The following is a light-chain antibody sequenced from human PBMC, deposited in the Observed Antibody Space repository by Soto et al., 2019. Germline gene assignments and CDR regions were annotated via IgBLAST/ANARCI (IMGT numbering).Light chain of an antibody. CDR2: EVS. CDR3: CSYAGSYTLYV. Sequence: LNPAASVSGGPGQSVHISCTRTNRYVGNYKYVSWYQQHPGKAPKLLISEVSNRPSGVSNRLSGSKSGNTASLTISGLQADDEADYYCCSYAGSYTLYVFGTRTTVSV. V-gene: IGLV2-14*01. J-gene: IGLJ1*01. CDR1: NRYVGNYKY.